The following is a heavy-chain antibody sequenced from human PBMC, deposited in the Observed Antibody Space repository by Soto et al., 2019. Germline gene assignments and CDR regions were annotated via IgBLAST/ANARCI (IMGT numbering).Heavy chain of an antibody. V-gene: IGHV3-9*01. J-gene: IGHJ4*02. Sequence: LRLSCAASGFTFDDYAMHWVRQAPGKGLEWVSGIGCSGGSIGYADSVKGRFTISRDNAKNSLHLQMNSLRAEDTAVYYCARTRLRSSGFDNWGQGTLVTVSS. CDR1: GFTFDDYA. CDR2: IGCSGGSI. D-gene: IGHD5-12*01. CDR3: ARTRLRSSGFDN.